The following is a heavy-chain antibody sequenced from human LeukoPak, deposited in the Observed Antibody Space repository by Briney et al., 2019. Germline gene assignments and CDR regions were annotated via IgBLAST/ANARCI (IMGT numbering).Heavy chain of an antibody. V-gene: IGHV3-7*01. J-gene: IGHJ3*02. D-gene: IGHD6-19*01. CDR1: GFTFGDYA. CDR2: IKQDGSEK. Sequence: PGGSLRLSCTASGFTFGDYAMSWVRQAPGRGLEWVANIKQDGSEKYYVDSVKGRFTISRDNAKNSLYLQMNSLRVDDTAVYYCARALQWLATDAFDIWGQGTMVTVSS. CDR3: ARALQWLATDAFDI.